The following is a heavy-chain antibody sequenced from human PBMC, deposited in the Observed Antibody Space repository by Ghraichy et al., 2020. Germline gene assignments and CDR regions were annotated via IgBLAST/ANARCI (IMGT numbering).Heavy chain of an antibody. J-gene: IGHJ4*02. V-gene: IGHV3-23*01. CDR1: EFTFSNYG. D-gene: IGHD3-10*01. CDR3: TRLKAVGVWFGEV. CDR2: ISGSGGST. Sequence: LSLTCEASEFTFSNYGMSWVRQVPGKGLDCVSCISGSGGSTLYADSVKGRFTTSRDNSKNTLYLQLSSLRAEDTAVYYCTRLKAVGVWFGEVWGQGTLVSVSS.